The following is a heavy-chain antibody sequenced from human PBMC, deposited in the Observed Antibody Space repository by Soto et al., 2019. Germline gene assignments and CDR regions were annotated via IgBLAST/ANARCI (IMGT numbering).Heavy chain of an antibody. J-gene: IGHJ4*02. Sequence: PGGSLRLSCAASGFTFSSYAMSWVRQAPGKGLEWVSAISGSGGSTYYADSVKGRFTISRDNSKNTLYLQMNSLRAEDTAVYYCAKGIISSSWPQYYFDYWGQGTLVTVSS. D-gene: IGHD6-13*01. CDR3: AKGIISSSWPQYYFDY. CDR2: ISGSGGST. V-gene: IGHV3-23*01. CDR1: GFTFSSYA.